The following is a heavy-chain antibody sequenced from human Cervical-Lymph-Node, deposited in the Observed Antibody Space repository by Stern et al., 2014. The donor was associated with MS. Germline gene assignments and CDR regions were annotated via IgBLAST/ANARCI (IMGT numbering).Heavy chain of an antibody. Sequence: VQLVESGAEVKKPGSSVKVSCKTSGGIFSSYATNWMRQAPGQGPEWMGGIIPILGTVNYAQKFQGRVTITADEPTSTAYMELSSLRFDDTAMYYCAREGYSTAFDIWGQGTKVTVSS. CDR1: GGIFSSYA. J-gene: IGHJ3*02. CDR2: IIPILGTV. V-gene: IGHV1-69*01. CDR3: AREGYSTAFDI. D-gene: IGHD3-22*01.